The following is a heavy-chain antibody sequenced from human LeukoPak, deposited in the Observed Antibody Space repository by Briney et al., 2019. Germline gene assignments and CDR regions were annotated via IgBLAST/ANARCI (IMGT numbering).Heavy chain of an antibody. D-gene: IGHD3-22*01. V-gene: IGHV3-7*01. Sequence: GGSLRLSCAASGFAFSSYWMSWVRQAPGKGLEWVANIKQDGSEKYYVDSVKGRFTISRDNAKNSLYLQMNSLRAEDTAVYYCARVSDYYDSGAFDIWGQGTMVTVSS. CDR3: ARVSDYYDSGAFDI. CDR1: GFAFSSYW. CDR2: IKQDGSEK. J-gene: IGHJ3*02.